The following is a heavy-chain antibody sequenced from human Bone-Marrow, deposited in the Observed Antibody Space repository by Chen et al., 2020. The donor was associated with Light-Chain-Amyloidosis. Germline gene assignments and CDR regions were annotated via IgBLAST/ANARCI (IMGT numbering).Heavy chain of an antibody. CDR3: ARDQDSSGFVY. Sequence: QVQLQESGPGLVKPSETLSLTCTVSGGSISSYYWSWIRQPPGKGLEWIGYIYYSGSTNYNPSLKSRVTISVDTSKNQFSLKLSSVTAADTAVYYCARDQDSSGFVYWGQGTLVTVSS. J-gene: IGHJ4*02. D-gene: IGHD3-22*01. V-gene: IGHV4-59*01. CDR2: IYYSGST. CDR1: GGSISSYY.